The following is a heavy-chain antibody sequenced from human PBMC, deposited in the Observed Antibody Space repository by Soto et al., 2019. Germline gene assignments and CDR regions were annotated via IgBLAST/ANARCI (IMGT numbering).Heavy chain of an antibody. D-gene: IGHD1-1*01. CDR2: ISHSGSS. CDR1: VGSFSGYY. J-gene: IGHJ4*02. Sequence: QVHLQQWGAGLLKPSETLSLTCAVYVGSFSGYYWSWIRQPPGKGLEWIGEISHSGSSNYNPSLKSRVTISVDTSKNLFSLKLSSMTAADTAVYYCARRTAETDFDYWGQGTLVTVSS. V-gene: IGHV4-34*01. CDR3: ARRTAETDFDY.